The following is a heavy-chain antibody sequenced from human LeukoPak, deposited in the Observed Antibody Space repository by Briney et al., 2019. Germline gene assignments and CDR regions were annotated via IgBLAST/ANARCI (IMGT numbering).Heavy chain of an antibody. V-gene: IGHV1-2*02. CDR1: GYTFTGYY. CDR3: ARVLTSSTNEGYFDY. J-gene: IGHJ4*02. Sequence: ASVKVSCKASGYTFTGYYMHWVRQAPGQGLEWMGWINPDSGVTNYAQKFQGRVTMTRDTSISTAYMELSRLRSDDTAVYYCARVLTSSTNEGYFDYWGQGTLVTVSS. CDR2: INPDSGVT. D-gene: IGHD2-2*01.